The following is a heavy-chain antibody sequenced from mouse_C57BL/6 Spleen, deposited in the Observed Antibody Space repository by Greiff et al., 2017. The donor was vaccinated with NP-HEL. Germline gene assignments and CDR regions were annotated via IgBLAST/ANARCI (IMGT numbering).Heavy chain of an antibody. J-gene: IGHJ1*03. Sequence: EVKLVESGGGLVQPGGSMKLSCVASGFTFSNYWMNWVRQSPEKGLEWVAQIRLKSDNYATHYAESVKGRFTISRDDSKSSVYLQMNNLRAEDTGIYYCTGFYYDYGWYFDVWGTGTTVTVSS. V-gene: IGHV6-3*01. CDR3: TGFYYDYGWYFDV. D-gene: IGHD2-4*01. CDR1: GFTFSNYW. CDR2: IRLKSDNYAT.